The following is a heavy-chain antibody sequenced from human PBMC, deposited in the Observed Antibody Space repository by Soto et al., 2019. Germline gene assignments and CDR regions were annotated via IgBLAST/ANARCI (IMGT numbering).Heavy chain of an antibody. CDR3: ARRHSHDFYDKDSYVP. Sequence: PSETLSLTCAVYGGSFSGYYWSWIRQPPGKGLEWIGEINHSGSTNYNPSLKSRVTISVDTSKNQFSLKLSSVTAADTAVYYCARRHSHDFYDKDSYVPWGQGTQVTVSS. D-gene: IGHD3-22*01. CDR1: GGSFSGYY. V-gene: IGHV4-34*01. J-gene: IGHJ4*02. CDR2: INHSGST.